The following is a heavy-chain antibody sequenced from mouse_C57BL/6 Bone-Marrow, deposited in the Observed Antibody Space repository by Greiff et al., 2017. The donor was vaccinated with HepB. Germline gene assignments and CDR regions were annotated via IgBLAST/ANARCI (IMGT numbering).Heavy chain of an antibody. Sequence: QVQLQQSGAELVKPGASVKISCKASGYTFTDYYINWVKQRPGQGLEWIGKIGPGSGSTYYNEKFKGKAPLTADKSSSTAYMQLSSLTSEDSAVYFCARSPYYGSSQYYFDYWGQGTTLTVSS. D-gene: IGHD1-1*01. CDR3: ARSPYYGSSQYYFDY. CDR1: GYTFTDYY. J-gene: IGHJ2*01. V-gene: IGHV1-77*01. CDR2: IGPGSGST.